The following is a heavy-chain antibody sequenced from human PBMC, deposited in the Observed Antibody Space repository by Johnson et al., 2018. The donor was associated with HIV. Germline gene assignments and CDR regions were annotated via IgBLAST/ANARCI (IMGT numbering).Heavy chain of an antibody. CDR1: GFKLYEYD. Sequence: VQLVESGGDVVRPGGSLRISCVASGFKLYEYDVSWVRQVPGKGLEWVSGINWSGGGTTYADSVKGRFTVSSDNAKNSLYLQMNSLRAEDTALYYCAKGNGDYRSDAFDIWGQGTMVTVSS. J-gene: IGHJ3*02. CDR3: AKGNGDYRSDAFDI. CDR2: INWSGGGT. D-gene: IGHD4-17*01. V-gene: IGHV3-20*04.